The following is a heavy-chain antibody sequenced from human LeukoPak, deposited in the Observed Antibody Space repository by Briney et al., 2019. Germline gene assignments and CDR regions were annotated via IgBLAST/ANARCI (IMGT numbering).Heavy chain of an antibody. Sequence: SVKVSCKASGGTFSSYAISWVRQAPGQGLEWMGGIIPIFGTANYAQKFQGRVTITADESTSTAYMELSSLRSEDTAVYYCARKAVAGIYFDYWGQGTLVTVSS. CDR1: GGTFSSYA. D-gene: IGHD6-19*01. V-gene: IGHV1-69*13. J-gene: IGHJ4*02. CDR3: ARKAVAGIYFDY. CDR2: IIPIFGTA.